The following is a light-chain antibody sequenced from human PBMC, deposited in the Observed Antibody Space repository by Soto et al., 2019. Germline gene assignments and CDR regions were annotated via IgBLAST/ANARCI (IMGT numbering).Light chain of an antibody. CDR2: VNNDGSH. Sequence: QSVLTQSPSASASLGASVELTCTLSSGHRNYAIAWHQQQPGKGPRYLMKVNNDGSHIKGDGIPDRFSGSSSGPNRYLTISSLQSEDEADFYCSSYAGSNKLVFGGGTKLTVL. CDR1: SGHRNYA. CDR3: SSYAGSNKLV. V-gene: IGLV4-69*01. J-gene: IGLJ2*01.